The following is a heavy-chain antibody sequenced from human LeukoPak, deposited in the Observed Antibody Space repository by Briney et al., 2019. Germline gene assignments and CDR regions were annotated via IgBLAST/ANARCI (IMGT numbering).Heavy chain of an antibody. D-gene: IGHD6-19*01. Sequence: PSETLSLTCAAYNGSFSDYYWSWVRQSPEKGLEWIAEMHHSGRTNYNPSLQSRVTISIDTSKNQFSLKLNSVTAADTAVYYCARGISHSSGSIDYWGQGTLVTVSS. J-gene: IGHJ4*02. CDR1: NGSFSDYY. V-gene: IGHV4-34*01. CDR2: MHHSGRT. CDR3: ARGISHSSGSIDY.